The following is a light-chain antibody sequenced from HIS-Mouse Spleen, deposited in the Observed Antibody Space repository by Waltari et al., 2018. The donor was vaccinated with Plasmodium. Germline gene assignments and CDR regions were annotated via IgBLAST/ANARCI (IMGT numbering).Light chain of an antibody. J-gene: IGKJ3*01. CDR2: GAS. CDR3: QQYNNWSFT. V-gene: IGKV3-15*01. CDR1: QSVSSN. Sequence: EIVMTQSPATLSVSPGERATLSCRASQSVSSNLAWYQQKPGQAPRLLIYGASTRATGIPARFRGSVDGTEVTLTISSLQSEDFAVYYCQQYNNWSFTFGPGTKVDIK.